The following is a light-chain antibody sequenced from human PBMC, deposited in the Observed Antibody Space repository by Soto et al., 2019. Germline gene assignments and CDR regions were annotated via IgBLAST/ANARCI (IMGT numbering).Light chain of an antibody. Sequence: DIQLTQSPSFLSASVGDRVTITCRASQAIDTYLAWYQQKPGKAPKLLIYAASLLQSGVPSRFSGSGSGTEFTLTISSLEPEDFAVYYCQQCSNWPPTFGQGTKVEIK. CDR3: QQCSNWPPT. V-gene: IGKV1-9*01. CDR1: QAIDTY. J-gene: IGKJ1*01. CDR2: AAS.